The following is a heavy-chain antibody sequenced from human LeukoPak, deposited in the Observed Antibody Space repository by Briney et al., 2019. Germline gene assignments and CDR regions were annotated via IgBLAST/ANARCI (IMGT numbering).Heavy chain of an antibody. V-gene: IGHV3-21*01. J-gene: IGHJ6*03. CDR3: ARVIDRGEGSGWYGIYYYYYYMDV. D-gene: IGHD6-19*01. CDR1: GFTFSSYS. CDR2: ISSSSSYI. Sequence: GGSLRLSCAASGFTFSSYSMNWVRQAPGKGLEWVSSISSSSSYIYYADSVKGRFTISRDNAKNSLYLQMNSLRAEDTAVYYCARVIDRGEGSGWYGIYYYYYYMDVWGKGTTVTVSS.